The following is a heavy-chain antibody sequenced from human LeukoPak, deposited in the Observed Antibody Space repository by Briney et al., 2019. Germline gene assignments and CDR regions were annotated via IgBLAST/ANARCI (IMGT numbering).Heavy chain of an antibody. CDR2: INWNVGST. V-gene: IGHV3-20*04. D-gene: IGHD3-22*01. Sequence: GGSLRLSCAASGFTFDDYGMSWVRQGPGKELEWVSGINWNVGSTGYADSVKGRFTISRDNGKNSLYLQMNSLRAEDTALYYCARSGYYDSSAYFYWSQGTLVTVSS. CDR1: GFTFDDYG. CDR3: ARSGYYDSSAYFY. J-gene: IGHJ4*02.